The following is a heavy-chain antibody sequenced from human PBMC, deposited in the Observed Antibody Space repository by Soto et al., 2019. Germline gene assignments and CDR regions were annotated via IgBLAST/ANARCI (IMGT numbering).Heavy chain of an antibody. D-gene: IGHD1-26*01. J-gene: IGHJ3*02. CDR1: GFTFSSYA. CDR3: VERGRSYGSPRHDAIDI. V-gene: IGHV3-64D*06. CDR2: ISSNGGST. Sequence: GGSLRLSCSASGFTFSSYAMHWVRQAPGKGLEYVSAISSNGGSTYYADSVKGRFTISRDNSKNTLYLQMSSLRAEDTAMYYCVERGRSYGSPRHDAIDIWGQGTMVTVPS.